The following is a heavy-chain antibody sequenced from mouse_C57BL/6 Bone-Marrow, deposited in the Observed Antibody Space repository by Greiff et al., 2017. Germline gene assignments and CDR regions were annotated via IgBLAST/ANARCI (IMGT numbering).Heavy chain of an antibody. CDR1: GFTFSSYA. CDR3: ARGGVASY. J-gene: IGHJ2*01. D-gene: IGHD1-1*01. CDR2: ISDGGSYT. V-gene: IGHV5-4*03. Sequence: EVKLMESGGGLVKPGGSLKLSCAASGFTFSSYAMSWVRQTPEKRLEWVAAISDGGSYTYYPDNVKGRFTISRDNAKNNLYLQMSHLKSEDTAMYYCARGGVASYRGQGTTLTISS.